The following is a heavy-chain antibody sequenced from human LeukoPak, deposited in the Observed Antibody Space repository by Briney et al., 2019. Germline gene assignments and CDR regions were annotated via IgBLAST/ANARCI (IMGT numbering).Heavy chain of an antibody. D-gene: IGHD3-10*01. CDR3: ARDRITMVRGALRYYGMDV. CDR2: IYYSGST. CDR1: GGSINNYY. J-gene: IGHJ6*02. V-gene: IGHV4-59*01. Sequence: SETLSLTCTVSGGSINNYYWSWIRQPPGKGLEWMGYIYYSGSTNYNPSLKSRVTISVDTSKYQFSLKLNSVTAADTAVYYCARDRITMVRGALRYYGMDVWGQGTTVTVSS.